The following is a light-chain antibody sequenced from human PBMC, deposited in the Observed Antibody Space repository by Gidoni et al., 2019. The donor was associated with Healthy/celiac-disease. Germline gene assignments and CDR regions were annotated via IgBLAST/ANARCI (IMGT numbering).Light chain of an antibody. CDR1: QSVSSY. CDR3: QQRSNWGLT. Sequence: EIVLTQSPATLYLSPGERATLSCRASQSVSSYLAWYQQKPGQAPRLLIYDASNRATGIPARFSGSGSGTDFTLTISSLEPEDFAVYYCQQRSNWGLTFXGXTKVEIK. CDR2: DAS. V-gene: IGKV3-11*01. J-gene: IGKJ4*01.